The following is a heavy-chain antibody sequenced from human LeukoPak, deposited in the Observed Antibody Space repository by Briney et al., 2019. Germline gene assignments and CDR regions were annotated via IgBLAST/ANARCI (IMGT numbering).Heavy chain of an antibody. J-gene: IGHJ6*02. CDR3: ARDGGGYSGYGDRFYYYYGMDV. Sequence: QPGGSLRLSCAASGFTVSSNYMSWVRQAPGKGLEWVSAIYSGGSTYYAYSLKGRFTISRNNSKNTLYLQMNSLRAEDTAVYYCARDGGGYSGYGDRFYYYYGMDVWGQGTTVTVSS. CDR1: GFTVSSNY. CDR2: IYSGGST. D-gene: IGHD5-12*01. V-gene: IGHV3-66*02.